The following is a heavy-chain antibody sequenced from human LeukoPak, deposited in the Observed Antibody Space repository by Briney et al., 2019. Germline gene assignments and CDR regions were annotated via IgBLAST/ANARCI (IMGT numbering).Heavy chain of an antibody. CDR3: ARGGLLGYDSSGYSDY. D-gene: IGHD3-22*01. Sequence: ASVKVSCKASGYTFTSYGISWVRQAPGQGLEWMGWISAYNGNTNYAQKLQGRVTMTTDTSTSTAYMGLRSLRSDDTAVYYCARGGLLGYDSSGYSDYWGQGTLVAVSS. CDR2: ISAYNGNT. CDR1: GYTFTSYG. V-gene: IGHV1-18*01. J-gene: IGHJ4*02.